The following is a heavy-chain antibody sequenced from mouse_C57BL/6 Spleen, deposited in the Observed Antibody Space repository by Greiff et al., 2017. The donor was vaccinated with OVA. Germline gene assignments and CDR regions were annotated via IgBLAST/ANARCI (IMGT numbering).Heavy chain of an antibody. CDR3: VRDGYYFDY. D-gene: IGHD2-2*01. Sequence: EVKLVESGGGLVQPKGSLKLSCAASGFTFNTYAMHWVRQAPGKGLEWVARLRSKSSNYASYYADSVKDRFTISRDDSQSMLYLQMNNLKTEDTAMYYCVRDGYYFDYWGQGTTLTVSS. V-gene: IGHV10-3*01. CDR2: LRSKSSNYAS. CDR1: GFTFNTYA. J-gene: IGHJ2*01.